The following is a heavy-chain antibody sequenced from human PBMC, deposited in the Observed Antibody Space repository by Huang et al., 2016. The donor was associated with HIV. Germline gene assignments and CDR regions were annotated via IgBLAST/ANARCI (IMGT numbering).Heavy chain of an antibody. D-gene: IGHD1-1*01. Sequence: QVQLQQWGAGLLKPSETLSLTCAVYGGSFSDYYWSWIRQSPEKGLEWIGEINHSESTNFNPSLKSRVTLSVDTSKNHFSLKLTSVTAADTAVYYCARARQGDQLEQSNYFDFWGQGTLVTVSS. CDR3: ARARQGDQLEQSNYFDF. V-gene: IGHV4-34*02. J-gene: IGHJ4*02. CDR1: GGSFSDYY. CDR2: INHSEST.